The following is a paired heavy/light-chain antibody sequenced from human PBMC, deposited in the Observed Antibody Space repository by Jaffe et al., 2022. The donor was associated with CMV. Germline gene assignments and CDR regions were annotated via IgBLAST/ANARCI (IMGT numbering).Heavy chain of an antibody. Sequence: QVQLQESGPGLVKPSETLSLTCTVSGGSISSYYWSWIRQPAGKGLEWIGRIYTSGSTNYNPSLKSRVTMSVDTSKNQFSLKLSSVTAADTAVYYCARSGQNIQLWLQHNWFDPWGQGTLVTVSS. CDR2: IYTSGST. CDR1: GGSISSYY. V-gene: IGHV4-4*07. J-gene: IGHJ5*02. CDR3: ARSGQNIQLWLQHNWFDP. D-gene: IGHD5-18*01.
Light chain of an antibody. V-gene: IGLV9-49*01. CDR1: SGYSNYK. CDR3: GADHGSGSNFVFWV. Sequence: QPVLTQPPSASASLGASVTLTCTLSSGYSNYKVDWYQQRPGKGPRFVMRVGTGGIVGSKGDGIPDRFSVLGSGLNRYLTIKNIQEEDESDYHCGADHGSGSNFVFWVFGGGTKLTVL. J-gene: IGLJ3*02. CDR2: VGTGGIVG.